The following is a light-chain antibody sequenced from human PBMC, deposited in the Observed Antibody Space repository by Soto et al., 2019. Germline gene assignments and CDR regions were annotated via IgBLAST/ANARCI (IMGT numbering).Light chain of an antibody. CDR2: AAS. Sequence: DIQMTQSPSTVSAYVGDSVTITCRASQSITTWLAWYQQRPGRAPQLLIYAASKLQSGVPSRFSGSGSGTDFTLTISSLQADDSATYFCQQSYMTPRTFGQGTKVEI. CDR1: QSITTW. CDR3: QQSYMTPRT. J-gene: IGKJ1*01. V-gene: IGKV1-39*01.